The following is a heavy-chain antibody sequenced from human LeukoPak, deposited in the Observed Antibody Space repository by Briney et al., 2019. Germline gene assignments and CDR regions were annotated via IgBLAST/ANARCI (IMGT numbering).Heavy chain of an antibody. Sequence: GGSLRLSCAASGFTFSSYGMHWVRQAPGKGLEWVALVWYDGSNKYYADSVKGRLTISRDNSKNTLYLQMNSLRAEDTAVYYCAREGPRGNSQFDYWGQGTLVTVSS. CDR1: GFTFSSYG. D-gene: IGHD2/OR15-2a*01. CDR3: AREGPRGNSQFDY. CDR2: VWYDGSNK. J-gene: IGHJ4*02. V-gene: IGHV3-33*01.